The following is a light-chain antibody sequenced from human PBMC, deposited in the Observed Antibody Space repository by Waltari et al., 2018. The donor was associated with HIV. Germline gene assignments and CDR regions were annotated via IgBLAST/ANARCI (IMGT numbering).Light chain of an antibody. CDR2: RDS. V-gene: IGLV3-27*01. J-gene: IGLJ2*01. CDR1: ELAKKY. CDR3: YFAADNKAI. Sequence: SYELTQPSSVSVSPGQTARITCSGDELAKKYARWFPRKPGQAPCVVIYRDSARPSGFPERFSGSSAGTTVILSISGAQVEDEADYYCYFAADNKAIFGGGTRLTVL.